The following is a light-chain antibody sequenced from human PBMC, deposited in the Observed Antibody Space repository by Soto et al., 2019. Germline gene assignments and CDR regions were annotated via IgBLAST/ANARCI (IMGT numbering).Light chain of an antibody. V-gene: IGKV1-5*01. CDR1: QNIRNW. J-gene: IGKJ1*01. CDR2: DAS. Sequence: DIQMTQSPSTLSASVGDSVTITCRASQNIRNWLAWYQQKPGKAPNPLIYDASSLESGVPSRFSGSGSGTEFTLTISSLQPDDFATYYCQQYNSLWTFGQGTKVDIK. CDR3: QQYNSLWT.